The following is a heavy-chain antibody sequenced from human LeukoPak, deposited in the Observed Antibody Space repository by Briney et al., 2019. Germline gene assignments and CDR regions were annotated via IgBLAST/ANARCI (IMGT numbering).Heavy chain of an antibody. CDR1: GFTFSSYA. CDR3: ARALPIDY. J-gene: IGHJ4*02. Sequence: GGSLRLSCAASGFTFSSYALNWVRQAPGKGLEWLSYISSSGTTVYCADSVKGRFTISRDNADNSLYLQMNSLRAEDTAVYYCARALPIDYWGQGTLVTVSP. CDR2: ISSSGTTV. V-gene: IGHV3-48*03.